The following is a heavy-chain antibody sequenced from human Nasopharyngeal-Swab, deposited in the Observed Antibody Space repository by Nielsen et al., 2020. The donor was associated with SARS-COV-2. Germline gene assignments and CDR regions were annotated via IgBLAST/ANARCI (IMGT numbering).Heavy chain of an antibody. CDR1: GFTFSHYF. V-gene: IGHV1-46*01. J-gene: IGHJ5*02. Sequence: ASVKVSCKASGFTFSHYFMHWVRQAPGQGLERMGVITPSGGATNYARKFRGRVTVTRDPSTSTVYLDLSSLKSEDTAVYFCASEPGGMAAPGKHFDPWGQGTLVTVSS. CDR2: ITPSGGAT. CDR3: ASEPGGMAAPGKHFDP. D-gene: IGHD6-13*01.